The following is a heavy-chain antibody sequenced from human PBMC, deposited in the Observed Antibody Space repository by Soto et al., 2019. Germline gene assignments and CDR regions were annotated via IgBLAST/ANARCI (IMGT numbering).Heavy chain of an antibody. CDR3: ARAHPIKDQLLYGFDYYYYGMDV. D-gene: IGHD2-2*02. Sequence: SVKVSCKASGGTFSSYAISWVRQAPGQGLEWMGGIIPIFGTANYAQKFQGRVTITADESTSTAYMELSSLRSEDTAVYYCARAHPIKDQLLYGFDYYYYGMDVWGQGTTVTVSS. CDR2: IIPIFGTA. CDR1: GGTFSSYA. V-gene: IGHV1-69*13. J-gene: IGHJ6*02.